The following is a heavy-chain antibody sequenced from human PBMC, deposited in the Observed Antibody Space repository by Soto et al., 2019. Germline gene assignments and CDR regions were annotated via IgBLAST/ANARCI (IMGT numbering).Heavy chain of an antibody. V-gene: IGHV3-30*18. D-gene: IGHD5-12*01. J-gene: IGHJ4*02. CDR2: ISYDGSNK. CDR1: GFTFSSYG. Sequence: GGSLRLSCAASGFTFSSYGMHWVRQAPGKGLEWVAVISYDGSNKYYADSVKGRFTISRDNSKNTLYLQMNSLRAEDTAVYYCAKDFLGRDGYYFGSDYWGQGTLVTVSS. CDR3: AKDFLGRDGYYFGSDY.